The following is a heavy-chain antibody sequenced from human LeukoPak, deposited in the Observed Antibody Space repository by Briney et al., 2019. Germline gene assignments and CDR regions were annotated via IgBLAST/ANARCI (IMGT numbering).Heavy chain of an antibody. CDR1: GGSFSGYY. CDR2: INHSGST. Sequence: PSETLSLTCAVYGGSFSGYYWSWIRQPPGKGLEWIGEINHSGSTNYNPSLKSRVTISVDTSKNQFSLKLSSVTAADTAVYYCARGRIVGATVFDYWGQGTLVTVSS. D-gene: IGHD1-26*01. J-gene: IGHJ4*02. V-gene: IGHV4-34*01. CDR3: ARGRIVGATVFDY.